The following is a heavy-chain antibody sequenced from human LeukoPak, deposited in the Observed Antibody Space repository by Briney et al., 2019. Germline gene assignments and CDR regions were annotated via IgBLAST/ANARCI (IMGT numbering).Heavy chain of an antibody. CDR3: ARQPLRLYSGSYYVWFDP. CDR2: IYYSGST. Sequence: SETLSLTCTVSGGSISSGGYSWSWIRQPPGKGLEWIGYIYYSGSTNYNPSLKSRVTISVDTSKNQFSLKLSSVTAADTAVYYCARQPLRLYSGSYYVWFDPWGQGTLVTVSS. CDR1: GGSISSGGYS. J-gene: IGHJ5*02. D-gene: IGHD1-26*01. V-gene: IGHV4-61*08.